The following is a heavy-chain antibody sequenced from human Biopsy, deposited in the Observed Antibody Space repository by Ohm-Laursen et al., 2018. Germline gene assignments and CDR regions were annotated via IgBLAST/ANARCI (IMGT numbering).Heavy chain of an antibody. CDR3: ARDRCYGSENYFSHYNMDV. CDR2: IWYDGTDK. J-gene: IGHJ6*03. CDR1: GFTFSGYG. V-gene: IGHV3-33*01. Sequence: SLRLSCAASGFTFSGYGMHWVRQAPGKGLEWVAVIWYDGTDKFYADSVKGRFTISRDNSKNTLYLHMNSLRAADTAVYYCARDRCYGSENYFSHYNMDVWGQGTTVTVSS. D-gene: IGHD3-10*01.